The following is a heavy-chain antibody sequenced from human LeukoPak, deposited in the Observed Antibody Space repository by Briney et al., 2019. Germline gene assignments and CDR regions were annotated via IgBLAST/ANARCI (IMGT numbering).Heavy chain of an antibody. D-gene: IGHD3-3*01. CDR1: GGSFSGYY. CDR3: ARVGYDFWSGYYKRPTYRNWFDP. Sequence: SETLSLTCAVYGGSFSGYYWSWVRQPPGKGLEWIGEINHSGSTNYNPSLKSRVTISVDTYKNQFSLKLSSVTAADTAVYYCARVGYDFWSGYYKRPTYRNWFDPWGQGTLVTVSS. V-gene: IGHV4-34*01. J-gene: IGHJ5*02. CDR2: INHSGST.